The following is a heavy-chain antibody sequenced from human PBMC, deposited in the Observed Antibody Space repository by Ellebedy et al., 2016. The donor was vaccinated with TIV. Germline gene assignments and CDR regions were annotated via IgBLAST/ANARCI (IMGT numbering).Heavy chain of an antibody. J-gene: IGHJ3*01. Sequence: GESLKISCAASGLTFSSHAMSWVRQAPGKGLEWVSSITESGGNTYYADSVKGRFTISRDNSKDTLFLQMNSLRAEDTVIYCCARDPVGVGPAFDVWGQGTMVTVSS. CDR3: ARDPVGVGPAFDV. CDR1: GLTFSSHA. D-gene: IGHD4-23*01. CDR2: ITESGGNT. V-gene: IGHV3-23*01.